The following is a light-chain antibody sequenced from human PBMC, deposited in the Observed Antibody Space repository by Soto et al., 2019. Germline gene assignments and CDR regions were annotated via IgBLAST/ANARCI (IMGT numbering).Light chain of an antibody. V-gene: IGKV1-5*01. CDR2: HAS. CDR3: QHYNSYPLT. J-gene: IGKJ4*01. CDR1: ESIGEW. Sequence: DIQMTQSPATLSGSVGDRFTITFLASESIGEWLAWYQQKPGKAPKALISHASNLESGVPSRFSGSGSGTDFTLTISGLQPDDFATYYCQHYNSYPLTFGGGTKVDI.